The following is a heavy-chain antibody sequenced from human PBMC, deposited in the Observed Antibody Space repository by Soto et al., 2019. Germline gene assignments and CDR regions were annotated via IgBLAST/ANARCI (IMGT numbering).Heavy chain of an antibody. CDR3: ARDDYYDSSGHLDY. Sequence: GSSVQVSCKASGYTFTSYGISWVRQAPGQGLEWMGWISAYNGNTNYAQKLQGRVTMTTDTSTSTAYMELRSLRSDDTAVYYCARDDYYDSSGHLDYWGQGTLVTVSS. D-gene: IGHD3-22*01. V-gene: IGHV1-18*01. CDR2: ISAYNGNT. CDR1: GYTFTSYG. J-gene: IGHJ4*02.